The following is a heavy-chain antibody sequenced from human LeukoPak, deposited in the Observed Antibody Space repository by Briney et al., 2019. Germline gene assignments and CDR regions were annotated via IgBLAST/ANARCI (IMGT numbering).Heavy chain of an antibody. J-gene: IGHJ4*02. CDR2: INSDGSST. D-gene: IGHD4-17*01. Sequence: PGGSLRLSCAASGFTFSSYWMHWVRQAPGKGLVWVSRINSDGSSTSYADSVKGRFTISRDNAKNTLYLQMNSLRAEDTAVYYCARVPVTRYYFDYWGQGTLVTVSS. CDR3: ARVPVTRYYFDY. V-gene: IGHV3-74*01. CDR1: GFTFSSYW.